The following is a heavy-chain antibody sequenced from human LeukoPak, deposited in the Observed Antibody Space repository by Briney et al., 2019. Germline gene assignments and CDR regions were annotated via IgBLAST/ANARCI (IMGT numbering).Heavy chain of an antibody. D-gene: IGHD3-10*01. V-gene: IGHV1-8*02. J-gene: IGHJ4*02. Sequence: ASVKVSCKASGGTFSSYAISWVRQATGQGLEWMGRMNPNSGNTGYAQKFQGRVTMIRNTSISTAYMELSSLRSEDTAVYYCATRSESYGSGSNYFDYWGQGTPVTVSS. CDR1: GGTFSSYA. CDR2: MNPNSGNT. CDR3: ATRSESYGSGSNYFDY.